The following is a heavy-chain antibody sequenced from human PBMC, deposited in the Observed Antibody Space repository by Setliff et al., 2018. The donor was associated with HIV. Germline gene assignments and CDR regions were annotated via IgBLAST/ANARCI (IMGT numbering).Heavy chain of an antibody. D-gene: IGHD6-19*01. V-gene: IGHV4-59*04. J-gene: IGHJ5*02. CDR3: TADRASVWYGH. CDR1: GDSSGINY. Sequence: PSETLSLTCTVSGDSSGINYWAWIRQPPGKGLEWIGSVSYAGTTYYNPSLEGRVSMSFDSSKNQFSRRLRSMAAADAATYYCTADRASVWYGHWGQGTLVTVSS. CDR2: VSYAGTT.